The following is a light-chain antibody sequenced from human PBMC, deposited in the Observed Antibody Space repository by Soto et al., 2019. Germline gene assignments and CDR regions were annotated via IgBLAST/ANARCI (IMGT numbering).Light chain of an antibody. CDR2: GSS. V-gene: IGKV3-20*01. Sequence: EVVLTQSPGTLSLSPGERATLSCRASQTVSNNYFAWYQQKPGQDPRLLIFGSSDRATGIPDRFSGSGSGTDFTLTISRLEPEDFAVYYCQQYGSSPPYTFGQGTKLEIK. CDR3: QQYGSSPPYT. CDR1: QTVSNNY. J-gene: IGKJ2*01.